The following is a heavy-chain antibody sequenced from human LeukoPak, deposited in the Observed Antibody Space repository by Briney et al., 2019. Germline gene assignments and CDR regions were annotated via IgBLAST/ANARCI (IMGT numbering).Heavy chain of an antibody. Sequence: GGSLRLSCAASGFTFSSYWMHWVRQVPGKGLVWVSRINSDGSSTSYADSVKGRFTISRDNAKNTLYLQMNSLRAEDSAVYYCARYYGGNSVFDYWGQGTLVTVSS. CDR1: GFTFSSYW. J-gene: IGHJ4*02. CDR2: INSDGSST. CDR3: ARYYGGNSVFDY. D-gene: IGHD4-23*01. V-gene: IGHV3-74*01.